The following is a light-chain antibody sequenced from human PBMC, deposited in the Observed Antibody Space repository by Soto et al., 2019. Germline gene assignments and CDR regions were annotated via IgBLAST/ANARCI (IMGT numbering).Light chain of an antibody. CDR1: QNINAW. J-gene: IGKJ2*01. V-gene: IGKV1-5*01. CDR3: QQFHTYYT. Sequence: DIQMTQSPSTLSVSVGDRVTITCRASQNINAWLAWYQQKPGKAPKLLISDASNLESGVSSRFSGSGYGTEFTLTISSLQPDDFATYYCQQFHTYYTFGQGTKLEIK. CDR2: DAS.